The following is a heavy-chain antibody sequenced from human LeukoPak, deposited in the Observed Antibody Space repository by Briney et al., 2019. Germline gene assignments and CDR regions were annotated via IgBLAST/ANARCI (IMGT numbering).Heavy chain of an antibody. CDR3: AREITDYDFWSGYVGVNWFDP. CDR1: GGSISSYY. Sequence: PSETLSLTCTVSGGSISSYYWSWIRQPAGNGLEWIGRIYTSGSTNYNPSLKSRVTMSVDTSKNQFSLKLSSVTAADTAVYYCAREITDYDFWSGYVGVNWFDPWGQGTLVTVSS. CDR2: IYTSGST. D-gene: IGHD3-3*01. V-gene: IGHV4-4*07. J-gene: IGHJ5*02.